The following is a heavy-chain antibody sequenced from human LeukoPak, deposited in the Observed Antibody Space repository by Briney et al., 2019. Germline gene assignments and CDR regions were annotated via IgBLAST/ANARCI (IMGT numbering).Heavy chain of an antibody. CDR3: ARQGGPTTVNPFDY. CDR2: IHYSGTT. Sequence: PSETLSLTCTVPGVSISSRSLYWGWVRQPPGKGLEWVGSIHYSGTTYYNPSLKSRVTISIDTPENNFSLRLSSVTAADTAVYYCARQGGPTTVNPFDYWGQGTLVTVSS. V-gene: IGHV4-39*01. J-gene: IGHJ4*02. CDR1: GVSISSRSLY. D-gene: IGHD4-17*01.